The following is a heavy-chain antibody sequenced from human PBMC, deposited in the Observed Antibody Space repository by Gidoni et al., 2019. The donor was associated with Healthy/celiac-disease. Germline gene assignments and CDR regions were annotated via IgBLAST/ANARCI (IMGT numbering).Heavy chain of an antibody. CDR1: GFTFDDYA. Sequence: EVQLVESGGGLVQPGRSLRLSCAASGFTFDDYAMHWVRQAPGKGLEWVSGISWNSGSIGYADSVKGRFTISRDNAKNSLYLQMNSLRAEDTALYYCAKDMKSSSWYNSFDYWGQGTLVTVSS. V-gene: IGHV3-9*01. D-gene: IGHD6-13*01. J-gene: IGHJ4*02. CDR2: ISWNSGSI. CDR3: AKDMKSSSWYNSFDY.